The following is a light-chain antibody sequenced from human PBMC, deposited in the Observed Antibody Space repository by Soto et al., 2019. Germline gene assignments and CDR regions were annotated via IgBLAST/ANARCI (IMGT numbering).Light chain of an antibody. CDR1: SGHSNYA. Sequence: QAVVTQSPSASASLGASVKLTCTLSSGHSNYAIAWHQQQPEKGPRYLMKLNSDGSHSKGDGIPDRFSGSSSGTERYLIISSLQSEDEADYYCQTWGTGIRVFGGGTKLTVL. J-gene: IGLJ3*02. CDR2: LNSDGSH. CDR3: QTWGTGIRV. V-gene: IGLV4-69*01.